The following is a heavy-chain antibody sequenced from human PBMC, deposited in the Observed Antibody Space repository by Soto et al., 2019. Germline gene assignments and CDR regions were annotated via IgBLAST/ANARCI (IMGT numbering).Heavy chain of an antibody. Sequence: PGGSLRLSCAASGFTFSSYGMHWVRQAPGKGLEWVAVISYDGSNKYYADSVKGRFTISRDNSKNTLYLQMNSLRAEDTAVYYCAKDRGRVLLWFGELEGYGMDVWGQGTTVTVSS. CDR1: GFTFSSYG. CDR3: AKDRGRVLLWFGELEGYGMDV. CDR2: ISYDGSNK. J-gene: IGHJ6*02. V-gene: IGHV3-30*18. D-gene: IGHD3-10*01.